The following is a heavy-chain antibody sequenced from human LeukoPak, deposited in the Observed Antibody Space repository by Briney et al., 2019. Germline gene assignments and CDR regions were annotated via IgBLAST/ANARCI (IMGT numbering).Heavy chain of an antibody. D-gene: IGHD3-22*01. V-gene: IGHV1-46*01. CDR1: GYTFTSYY. CDR3: ARDRYYDSSGYYYYYMDV. CDR2: INPSGGST. Sequence: GASVKVSCKASGYTFTSYYMHWGRQAPGQGLEWMGIINPSGGSTSYAQKFQGRVTMTRDRSTSTVYMELSSLRSEDTAVYYCARDRYYDSSGYYYYYMDVWGKGTTVTISS. J-gene: IGHJ6*03.